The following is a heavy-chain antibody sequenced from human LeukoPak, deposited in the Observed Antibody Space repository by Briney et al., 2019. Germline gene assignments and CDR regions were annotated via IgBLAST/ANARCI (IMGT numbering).Heavy chain of an antibody. Sequence: PSETLSLNCTVSGGSISSYYWSWIRQPPGKGLEWIGYIYTSGNTHYNPSPKSRVTISVDTSKNQFSLKLSSVTAADTAVYYCAGYSYGYSVYWGQGTLVTVSS. D-gene: IGHD5-18*01. CDR1: GGSISSYY. CDR3: AGYSYGYSVY. J-gene: IGHJ4*02. V-gene: IGHV4-4*09. CDR2: IYTSGNT.